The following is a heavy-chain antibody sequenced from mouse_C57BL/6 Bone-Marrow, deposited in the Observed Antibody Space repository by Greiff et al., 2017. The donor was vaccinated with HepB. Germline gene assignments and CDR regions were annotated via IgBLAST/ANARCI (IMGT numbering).Heavy chain of an antibody. CDR3: ASRGRWLPDYYAMDY. Sequence: QVQLQQSGAELARPGASVKLSCKASGYTFPSYGLSWVKQRTGQGLEWIGEIYPRSGNTYYNEKFKGKATMTADKSSSTAYMELRSRTSEASAVDFCASRGRWLPDYYAMDYWGQGASVTVSS. J-gene: IGHJ4*01. CDR2: IYPRSGNT. D-gene: IGHD2-2*01. V-gene: IGHV1-81*01. CDR1: GYTFPSYG.